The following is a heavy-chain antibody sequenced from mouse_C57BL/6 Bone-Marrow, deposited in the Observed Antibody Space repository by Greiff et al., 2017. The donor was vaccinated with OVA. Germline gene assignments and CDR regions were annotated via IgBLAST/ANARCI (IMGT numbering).Heavy chain of an antibody. D-gene: IGHD1-1*01. V-gene: IGHV1-50*01. CDR1: GYTFTSYW. J-gene: IGHJ2*01. CDR3: ARWYYGRSLFGY. Sequence: QVQLQQPGAELVKPGASVKLSCKASGYTFTSYWMQWVKQRPGQGLEWIGEIDPSDSYTNYNQKFKGKATLPVDTSSSTADMQLSSLTSEDSAVYYCARWYYGRSLFGYRGQGTTLTGSS. CDR2: IDPSDSYT.